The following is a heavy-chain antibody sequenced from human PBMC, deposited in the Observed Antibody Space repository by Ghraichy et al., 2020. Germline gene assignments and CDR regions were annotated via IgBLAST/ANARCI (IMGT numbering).Heavy chain of an antibody. CDR3: ATTTTPAVVPHY. CDR1: GFVFGAYD. D-gene: IGHD2-2*01. Sequence: LSLTCAASGFVFGAYDMNWVRQAPGKGLEWVSYISSASVTKHYADSVQGRFTISRDNAENSLYLQMNSLKDDDTGVYYCATTTTPAVVPHYWGQGTLVTVSS. V-gene: IGHV3-48*02. CDR2: ISSASVTK. J-gene: IGHJ4*02.